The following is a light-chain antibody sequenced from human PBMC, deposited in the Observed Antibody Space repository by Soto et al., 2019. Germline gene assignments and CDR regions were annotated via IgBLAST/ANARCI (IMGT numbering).Light chain of an antibody. Sequence: DIQVTQSPSSLSASVGGRITITCRASQSINNYINWYQQQPGRAPKRLIYAASSLHSGVPSRFIASGSGTDFTLTISNLQPEDFATYYCQQSFDSLWTLGPGTKVDIK. J-gene: IGKJ1*01. CDR2: AAS. V-gene: IGKV1-39*01. CDR3: QQSFDSLWT. CDR1: QSINNY.